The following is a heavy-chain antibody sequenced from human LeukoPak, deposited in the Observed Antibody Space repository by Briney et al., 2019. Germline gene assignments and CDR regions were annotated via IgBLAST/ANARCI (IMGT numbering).Heavy chain of an antibody. D-gene: IGHD3-16*01. Sequence: GGSLRLSCAASGFTFSNYGMHWVRQAPGKGLEWVAIIWNDGSNKYYADSVKGRFTISRDNSKNSLYLQVNSLRAEDTAAYYCARDGGPFDYWGQGTLVTVSS. J-gene: IGHJ4*02. CDR1: GFTFSNYG. CDR2: IWNDGSNK. CDR3: ARDGGPFDY. V-gene: IGHV3-33*01.